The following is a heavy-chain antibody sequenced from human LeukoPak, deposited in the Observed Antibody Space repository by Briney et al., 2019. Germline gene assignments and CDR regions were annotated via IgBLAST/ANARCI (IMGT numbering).Heavy chain of an antibody. CDR3: AREPSGSYQFDY. CDR1: GFTFSSYS. D-gene: IGHD1-26*01. CDR2: ISSSSSYI. Sequence: PGGSLRLSCAASGFTFSSYSMNCDRQAPGKGLEWVPSISSSSSYIYYADSVKGRFTISRDNAKNSLYLQMNSLRAEDTSVYYDAREPSGSYQFDYWGQGTLVTVSS. V-gene: IGHV3-21*01. J-gene: IGHJ4*02.